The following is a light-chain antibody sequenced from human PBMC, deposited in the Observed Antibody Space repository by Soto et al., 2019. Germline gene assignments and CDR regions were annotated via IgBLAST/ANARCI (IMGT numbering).Light chain of an antibody. CDR3: QQYNTYSRT. CDR2: KAS. CDR1: QSISNW. V-gene: IGKV1-5*03. Sequence: DIQMTQSPSTLSASVGDRVTITCRASQSISNWLAWYQQRRGKAPKLLIYKASSLEGGVPSRFSGSGSGTEFTLTISSLQPDDFATYYCQQYNTYSRTFGQGTKVEIK. J-gene: IGKJ1*01.